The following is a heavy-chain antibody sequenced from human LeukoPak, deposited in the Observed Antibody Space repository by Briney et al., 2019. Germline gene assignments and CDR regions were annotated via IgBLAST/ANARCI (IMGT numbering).Heavy chain of an antibody. CDR2: ISSSGNTT. CDR1: GFTFSRYG. V-gene: IGHV3-48*03. Sequence: GGSLRLSCAASGFTFSRYGMSWVRQAPGKGLEWVSYISSSGNTTHNADSVKGRFSLTRDNAKNSLYLQMNSLRAEDTAVYYCARDGGSAWFLDYWGQGTLVTVSS. D-gene: IGHD6-19*01. J-gene: IGHJ4*02. CDR3: ARDGGSAWFLDY.